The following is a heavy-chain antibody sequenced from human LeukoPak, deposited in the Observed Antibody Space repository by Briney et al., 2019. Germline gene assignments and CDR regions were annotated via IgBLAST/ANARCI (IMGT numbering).Heavy chain of an antibody. Sequence: SDTLSLTCAVSGYSISSDNWWGWIRQPPGKGLEWIGYIYYSGSTYYNPSLKSRATMSADTSKNQFSLKLKSVTAVDTAVYYCARIGDSSGMDVWGQGTTVTVSS. V-gene: IGHV4-28*01. CDR3: ARIGDSSGMDV. CDR2: IYYSGST. J-gene: IGHJ6*02. D-gene: IGHD3-3*01. CDR1: GYSISSDNW.